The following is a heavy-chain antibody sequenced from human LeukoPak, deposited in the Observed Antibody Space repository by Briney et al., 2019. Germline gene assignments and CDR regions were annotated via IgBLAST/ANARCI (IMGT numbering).Heavy chain of an antibody. D-gene: IGHD4-11*01. V-gene: IGHV3-21*01. J-gene: IGHJ3*02. Sequence: PGGSLRLSCAGSGFTFSSHSLNWVRQAPGKGLEWVSSIGSRSTSIYYADSVRGRFTISRDNAKNSLFLQMNSLRVEDTAVYYCARESSKAFDIWGQGTMVTVSS. CDR2: IGSRSTSI. CDR1: GFTFSSHS. CDR3: ARESSKAFDI.